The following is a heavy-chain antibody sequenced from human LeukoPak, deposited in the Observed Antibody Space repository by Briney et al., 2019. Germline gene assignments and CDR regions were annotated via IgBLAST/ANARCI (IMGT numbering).Heavy chain of an antibody. Sequence: GGSLRLSCAGSGFTFSTYAMNWVRQAPGKGLEWVSSINGRSDYIYYADSVKGRFTISRDNSKNTLYLQLTSLRAEDTALYYCARDRGRNSFDYWGQGTLVSVSS. CDR2: INGRSDYI. J-gene: IGHJ4*02. V-gene: IGHV3-21*01. CDR1: GFTFSTYA. CDR3: ARDRGRNSFDY. D-gene: IGHD1-14*01.